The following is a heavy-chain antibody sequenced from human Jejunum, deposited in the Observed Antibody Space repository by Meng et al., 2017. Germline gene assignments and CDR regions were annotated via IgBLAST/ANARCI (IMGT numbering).Heavy chain of an antibody. J-gene: IGHJ4*02. D-gene: IGHD6-19*01. CDR3: ARRGGAYSTGHFPHFDD. Sequence: VTLQGAGPGLVKPSGTLSLPCAVPGGSISSTNWWSWVRQPPGKGPEWIGDVFHTGSSNYSPSLRSRVTISVDKSKNQFSLNLSSVTVADTAVYFCARRGGAYSTGHFPHFDDWGQGTLVTVSS. CDR1: GGSISSTNW. CDR2: VFHTGSS. V-gene: IGHV4-4*02.